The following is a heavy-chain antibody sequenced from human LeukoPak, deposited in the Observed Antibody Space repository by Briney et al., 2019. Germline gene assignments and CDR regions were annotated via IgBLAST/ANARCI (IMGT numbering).Heavy chain of an antibody. V-gene: IGHV3-33*08. CDR1: GFTVSSNY. CDR2: IWYDGSNK. D-gene: IGHD2-2*01. CDR3: AREGSTSLYYYYGMDV. Sequence: GGSLRLSCAASGFTVSSNYMSWVRQAPGKGLEWVAVIWYDGSNKYYADSVKGRFTISRDNSKNTLYLQMNSLRAEDTAVYYCAREGSTSLYYYYGMDVWGQGTTVTVSS. J-gene: IGHJ6*02.